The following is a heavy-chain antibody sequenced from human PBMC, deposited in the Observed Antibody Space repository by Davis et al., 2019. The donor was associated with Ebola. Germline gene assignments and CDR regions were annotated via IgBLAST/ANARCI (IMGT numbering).Heavy chain of an antibody. Sequence: GGSLRLSCRVSGFTLGDYALNWVRQAPGKGLEWVSSISSSSSYIYYADSVKGRFTISRDNAKNSLTLQMNSLGAEDTAVYYCARGRRLLADAFHIWGQGTMVTASS. J-gene: IGHJ3*02. D-gene: IGHD2-8*02. CDR2: ISSSSSYI. CDR1: GFTLGDYA. CDR3: ARGRRLLADAFHI. V-gene: IGHV3-21*01.